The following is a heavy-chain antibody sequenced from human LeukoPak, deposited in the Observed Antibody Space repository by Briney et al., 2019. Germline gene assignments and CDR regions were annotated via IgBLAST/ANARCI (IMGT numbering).Heavy chain of an antibody. J-gene: IGHJ4*02. Sequence: ALRLSCAASGFTFGSSAMHWVRQAPDKGLEWVAVISYDGSNKYYADSVKGRFTISRDNSKNTLYLQMNSLRADDTAVYYCARDRDSSGWYEGFDYWGQGTLVTVSS. CDR2: ISYDGSNK. CDR1: GFTFGSSA. D-gene: IGHD6-19*01. V-gene: IGHV3-30-3*01. CDR3: ARDRDSSGWYEGFDY.